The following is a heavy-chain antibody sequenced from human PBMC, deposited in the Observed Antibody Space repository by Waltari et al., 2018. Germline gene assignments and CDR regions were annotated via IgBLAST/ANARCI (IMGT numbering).Heavy chain of an antibody. CDR3: TRPPGDRRRDY. CDR1: GFSFSYYY. D-gene: IGHD3-10*01. J-gene: IGHJ4*02. Sequence: QVQLVDSGGGLVKPGGSLRLSCAASGFSFSYYYMGWIRQAPGKGLEWISYISGSGSTVYYADPVKGRFSISRDNGKNSLYLQMNSLRAEDTAVYYCTRPPGDRRRDYWGQGTLVTVSS. V-gene: IGHV3-11*01. CDR2: ISGSGSTV.